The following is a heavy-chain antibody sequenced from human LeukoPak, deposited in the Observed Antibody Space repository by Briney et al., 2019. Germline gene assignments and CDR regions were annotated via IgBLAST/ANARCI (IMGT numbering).Heavy chain of an antibody. CDR3: ARIRDGYNDAYDI. CDR1: GYTFTNSY. Sequence: ASVTVSCKASGYTFTNSYIHWVRQAPGQVLEWMGLINPDGGNTNYAQNFQGRVTLTRDTSTSTVYMELSSLRSEDTAIYYCARIRDGYNDAYDIWGQGTVVTVPS. V-gene: IGHV1-46*01. J-gene: IGHJ3*02. D-gene: IGHD5-24*01. CDR2: INPDGGNT.